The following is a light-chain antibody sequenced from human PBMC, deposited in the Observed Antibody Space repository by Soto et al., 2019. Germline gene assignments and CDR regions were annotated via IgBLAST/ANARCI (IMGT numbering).Light chain of an antibody. Sequence: DIVMTQSPDSLAVSLGERATINCKSSQSVLFSSNNMNYLAWYQQKPGQPPKLLTSWASTRESVVPDRFSGSGSTTDFSLTITRLTAEDLEVSYGHQYYDAPGAFGQETKV. V-gene: IGKV4-1*01. CDR2: WAS. CDR1: QSVLFSSNNMNY. J-gene: IGKJ1*01. CDR3: HQYYDAPGA.